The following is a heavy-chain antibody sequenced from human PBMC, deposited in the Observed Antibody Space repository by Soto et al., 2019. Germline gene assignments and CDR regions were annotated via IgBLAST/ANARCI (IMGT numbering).Heavy chain of an antibody. Sequence: ASVKVSCKASGYTFANHGLNWVRQAPGQWLERVGWISPYSGDTKQLQKVQGRVTMTTDTATTTAYMELRSLRSDDTAVYYCARDRLRWTYWHNGYYKYGMDVWGQGTTVTVSS. CDR3: ARDRLRWTYWHNGYYKYGMDV. V-gene: IGHV1-18*04. CDR2: ISPYSGDT. D-gene: IGHD1-26*01. CDR1: GYTFANHG. J-gene: IGHJ6*02.